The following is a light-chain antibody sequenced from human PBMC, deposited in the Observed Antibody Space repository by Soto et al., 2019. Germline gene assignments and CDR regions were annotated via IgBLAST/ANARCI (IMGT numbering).Light chain of an antibody. CDR3: QQSNSCPWT. CDR1: QGLSSW. V-gene: IGKV1D-12*01. J-gene: IGKJ1*01. Sequence: DIQMTQSPSSVSASVGDRVTITCRASQGLSSWLAWYQQKPGKAPKLLIYAASSLQSGVPSRFICSGSGTDFTLTISSLEPEDFATYDGQQSNSCPWTFGQGTKVEIK. CDR2: AAS.